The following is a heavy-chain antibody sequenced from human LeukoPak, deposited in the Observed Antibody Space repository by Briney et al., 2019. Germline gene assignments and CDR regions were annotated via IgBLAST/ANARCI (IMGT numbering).Heavy chain of an antibody. Sequence: GGSLRPSCAASGFTFSSYWMSWVRQAPGKGLEWVVNIKQDGSEKYYVDSVKGRFTISRDNAKNSLYLQMNSLRAEDTAVYYCARCDSSSWDNWFDPWGQGTLVTVSS. V-gene: IGHV3-7*01. J-gene: IGHJ5*02. CDR3: ARCDSSSWDNWFDP. D-gene: IGHD6-13*01. CDR1: GFTFSSYW. CDR2: IKQDGSEK.